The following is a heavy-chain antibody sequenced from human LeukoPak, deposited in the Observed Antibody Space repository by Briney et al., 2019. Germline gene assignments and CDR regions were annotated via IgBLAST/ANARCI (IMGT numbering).Heavy chain of an antibody. CDR2: IYTSGST. J-gene: IGHJ3*02. CDR1: GGSISSGSYY. CDR3: ARDLVTDGFDI. D-gene: IGHD2-21*02. V-gene: IGHV4-61*02. Sequence: PSETLSLTCTVSGGSISSGSYYWSWIRQPAGKGLEWIGRIYTSGSTKYNPSLKSRVTISVDTSKNQFSLKLSSVTAADTAVYYCARDLVTDGFDIWGQGTMITVSS.